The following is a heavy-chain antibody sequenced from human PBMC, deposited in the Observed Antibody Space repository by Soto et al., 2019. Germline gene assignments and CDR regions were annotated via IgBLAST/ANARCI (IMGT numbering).Heavy chain of an antibody. D-gene: IGHD3-10*01. Sequence: EVQLVESGGGLVQPGGSLRLSCAASGFTFDDYAMHWVRQDPGKGLEWVSGIGWNGGSIAYADSVKGRFTISRDNAKNSLYLQMNSLRAEDTALYYCAKGHGSGSYYLNYFDYWGQGTLVTVSS. CDR2: IGWNGGSI. J-gene: IGHJ4*02. V-gene: IGHV3-9*01. CDR1: GFTFDDYA. CDR3: AKGHGSGSYYLNYFDY.